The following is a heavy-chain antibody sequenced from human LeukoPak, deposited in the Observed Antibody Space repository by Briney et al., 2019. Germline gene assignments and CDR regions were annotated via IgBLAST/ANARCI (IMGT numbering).Heavy chain of an antibody. V-gene: IGHV4-34*01. CDR3: ARPRYNWNYYYGMDV. Sequence: PSETLSLTCAVYGGSFSGYYWSWIRQPPGKGLEWIGEINHSGSTNYNPSLKSRVTISVDTSKNQFSLKLSSVTAADTAVYYCARPRYNWNYYYGMDVWGQGTTVTVSS. J-gene: IGHJ6*02. D-gene: IGHD1-20*01. CDR1: GGSFSGYY. CDR2: INHSGST.